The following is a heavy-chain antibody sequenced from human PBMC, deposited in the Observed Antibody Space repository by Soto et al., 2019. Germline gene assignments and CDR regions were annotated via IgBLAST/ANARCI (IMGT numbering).Heavy chain of an antibody. CDR3: AKDQGTSWYEIDY. Sequence: GGSLRLSCAASGFTFSSYWMHWVRQAPGKGLVWVSRINSDGSSTSYADSVKGRFTISRDNSKNTLFLQMNSLRAEDTAVYYCAKDQGTSWYEIDYWGQGTLVTVSS. D-gene: IGHD6-13*01. CDR1: GFTFSSYW. V-gene: IGHV3-74*01. J-gene: IGHJ4*02. CDR2: INSDGSST.